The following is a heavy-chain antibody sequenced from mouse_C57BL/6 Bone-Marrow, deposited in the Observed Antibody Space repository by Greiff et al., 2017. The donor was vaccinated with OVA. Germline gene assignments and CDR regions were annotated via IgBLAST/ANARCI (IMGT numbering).Heavy chain of an antibody. CDR3: ARDGDDLDY. D-gene: IGHD2-12*01. CDR1: GFTFSSYA. J-gene: IGHJ2*01. Sequence: DVHLVESGGGLVKPGGSLKLSCAASGFTFSSYAMSWVRQTPEKRLEWVATISDGGSYTYYPDNVKGRFTISRDNAKNNLYLQMSHLKSEDTAMYYCARDGDDLDYWGQGTTLTVSS. V-gene: IGHV5-4*01. CDR2: ISDGGSYT.